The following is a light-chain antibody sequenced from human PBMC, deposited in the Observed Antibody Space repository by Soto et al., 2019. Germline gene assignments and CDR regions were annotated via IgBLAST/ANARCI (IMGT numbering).Light chain of an antibody. CDR3: QVWDNGSDPNYV. J-gene: IGLJ1*01. V-gene: IGLV3-21*02. Sequence: SYELTQPPSVSVAPGQTATITCGGNNIGRKRVHWYQQKPGQAPVLVVYVDRDRPSGIPERFSGSNSGDTATLTISGVEAGDEADYYCQVWDNGSDPNYVFGTGTKV. CDR1: NIGRKR. CDR2: VDR.